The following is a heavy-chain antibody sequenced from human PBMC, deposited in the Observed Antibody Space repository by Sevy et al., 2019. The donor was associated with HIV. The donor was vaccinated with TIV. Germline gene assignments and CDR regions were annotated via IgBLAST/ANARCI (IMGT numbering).Heavy chain of an antibody. Sequence: GGSLRLSCAASGLIFSHYGMHWVRQAPGKGLEWVAFFSFDGSNKYYVDSVKGRFTISRDNSKNTLYLQMNSLRTEDPDLYYWAKNTAAAGTGGFDYWGQGTLVTVSS. V-gene: IGHV3-30*02. D-gene: IGHD6-13*01. CDR1: GLIFSHYG. CDR3: AKNTAAAGTGGFDY. CDR2: FSFDGSNK. J-gene: IGHJ4*02.